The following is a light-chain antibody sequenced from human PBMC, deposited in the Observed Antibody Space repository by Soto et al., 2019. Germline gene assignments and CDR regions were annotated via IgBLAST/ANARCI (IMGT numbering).Light chain of an antibody. CDR1: QSISSY. CDR2: AAS. J-gene: IGKJ1*01. V-gene: IGKV1-39*01. CDR3: RQSYSTPWT. Sequence: DIQMTQSPSSLSASVGDRVTITCRASQSISSYLNWYQQKPGRAPKLLLYAASSLQSGVPSRFSGSGSGTDFTITISSLQPEDFATYYCRQSYSTPWTFGQGTKVEIK.